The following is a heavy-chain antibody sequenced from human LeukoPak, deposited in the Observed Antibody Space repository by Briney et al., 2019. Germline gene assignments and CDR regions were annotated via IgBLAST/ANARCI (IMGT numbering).Heavy chain of an antibody. V-gene: IGHV4-34*01. J-gene: IGHJ4*02. CDR1: GGSFSGYY. CDR3: ATRKRRFWSVYSPFDY. D-gene: IGHD3-3*01. CDR2: INHSGST. Sequence: KPSETLSLTCAVYGGSFSGYYWSWIRQPPGKGLEWIGEINHSGSTNYNPSLKSRVTISVDTSKNQFSLKLSSVTAADTAVYYRATRKRRFWSVYSPFDYWGEGTLVTVSS.